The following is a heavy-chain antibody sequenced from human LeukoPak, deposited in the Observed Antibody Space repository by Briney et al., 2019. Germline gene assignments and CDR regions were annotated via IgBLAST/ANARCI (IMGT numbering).Heavy chain of an antibody. D-gene: IGHD3-22*01. CDR3: ARGGPLYYYDSSGYSASVDY. CDR2: INHSGST. CDR1: GGSFSGYY. J-gene: IGHJ4*02. Sequence: PSETLSLTCAVYGGSFSGYYWSWIRQPPGKGLEWIGEINHSGSTNYNPSLKSRVTISVDTSKNQFSLKLSSVTAADTAVYYCARGGPLYYYDSSGYSASVDYWGQGTLVTVSS. V-gene: IGHV4-34*01.